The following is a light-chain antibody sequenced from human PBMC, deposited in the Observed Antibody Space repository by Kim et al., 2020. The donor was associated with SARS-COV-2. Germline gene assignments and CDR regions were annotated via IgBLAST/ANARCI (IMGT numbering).Light chain of an antibody. CDR3: NSRDSNDNVV. CDR1: SLRSYY. V-gene: IGLV3-19*01. J-gene: IGLJ2*01. CDR2: GKN. Sequence: SSELTQDPAVSVALGQTVRITCQGDSLRSYYATWYQQKPGQATILVIYGKNNRPSGIPDRFYGSSSGNTASLTITGTQAGDEADYYCNSRDSNDNVVFCGGTQLTVL.